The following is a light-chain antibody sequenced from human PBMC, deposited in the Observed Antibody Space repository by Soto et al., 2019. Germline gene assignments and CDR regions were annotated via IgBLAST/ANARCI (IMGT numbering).Light chain of an antibody. J-gene: IGLJ1*01. V-gene: IGLV2-8*01. Sequence: QSVLTQPPSASGSPGQSVTISCTGTSSDVSDYTYVSWYQQHPGKAPKLMISEVSKRPSGVPDRFSGSKSGNTASLTVSGLQAEDEADYYCSSYAGSHNLGLVFGTGTKVTVL. CDR2: EVS. CDR3: SSYAGSHNLGLV. CDR1: SSDVSDYTY.